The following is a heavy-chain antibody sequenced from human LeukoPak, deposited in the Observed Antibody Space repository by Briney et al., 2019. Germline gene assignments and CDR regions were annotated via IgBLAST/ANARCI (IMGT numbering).Heavy chain of an antibody. Sequence: SETLSLTCVVYNASFSSFYWSWIRQSPGKGLEWIGEIIHSGSTNYNPSLKSRVTISVDSSKNQFSLNLNSVTAADTAVYYCARRPPYYYGSGSYYRAYYYYMDVWGKGTTVTISS. CDR3: ARRPPYYYGSGSYYRAYYYYMDV. CDR2: IIHSGST. D-gene: IGHD3-10*01. CDR1: NASFSSFY. J-gene: IGHJ6*03. V-gene: IGHV4-34*12.